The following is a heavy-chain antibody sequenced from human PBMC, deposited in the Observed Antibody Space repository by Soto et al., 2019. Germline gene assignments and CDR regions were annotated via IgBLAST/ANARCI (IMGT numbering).Heavy chain of an antibody. V-gene: IGHV1-69*02. Sequence: QVQLVQSGAEVKKPGSSVKVSCKASGGTFSSYTISWVRQAPGQGLEWMGRIIPILGIANYAQKFQGRVTITADKSTCTAYMELSSLRSEDTAGYYCASKRGANCSGGSCYHPSPNYGMDVWGQGTTVTVSS. CDR2: IIPILGIA. CDR3: ASKRGANCSGGSCYHPSPNYGMDV. J-gene: IGHJ6*02. CDR1: GGTFSSYT. D-gene: IGHD2-15*01.